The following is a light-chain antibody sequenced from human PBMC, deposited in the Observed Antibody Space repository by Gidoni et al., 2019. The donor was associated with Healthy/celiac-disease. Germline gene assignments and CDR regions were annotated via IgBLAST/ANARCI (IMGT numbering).Light chain of an antibody. CDR2: GAS. CDR1: QSVSSN. Sequence: EIVMTQSPATLSVSPGERATLSCRASQSVSSNLAWYQQKPGQASRLLIYGASTRATGIPARFSGSGSGTEFTPTISSLQSEDFAVYYCQQYNNWPPTYTFGQGTKLEIK. J-gene: IGKJ2*01. CDR3: QQYNNWPPTYT. V-gene: IGKV3-15*01.